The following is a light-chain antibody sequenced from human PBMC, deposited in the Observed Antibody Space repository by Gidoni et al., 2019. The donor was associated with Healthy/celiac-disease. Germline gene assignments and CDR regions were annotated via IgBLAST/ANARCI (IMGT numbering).Light chain of an antibody. J-gene: IGLJ2*01. CDR3: QAYDSSLTGPVV. CDR2: GNN. V-gene: IGLV1-40*01. CDR1: SSNIGAGYD. Sequence: QSVLTQPPSVSGAPGQRVTISCTGSSSNIGAGYDVHWYQLLPGTAPKLLISGNNNRPSGVPDRFSCSKSGTSASLAITGLQAEDEADYYCQAYDSSLTGPVVFGGGTKLTVL.